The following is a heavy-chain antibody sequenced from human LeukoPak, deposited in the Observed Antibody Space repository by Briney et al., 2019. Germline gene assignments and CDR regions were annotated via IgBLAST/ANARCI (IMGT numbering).Heavy chain of an antibody. J-gene: IGHJ4*02. V-gene: IGHV3-72*01. CDR1: GFTISSYE. CDR3: AREWDSGSYYLGYFDY. CDR2: IRNKANSYTT. D-gene: IGHD1-26*01. Sequence: GGSLRLSCAASGFTISSYEMNWVRQAPGKGLEWVGRIRNKANSYTTEYAASVKGRFTISRDDSKNSLYLQMNSLKCEDTAVYYCAREWDSGSYYLGYFDYWGQGTLVTVSS.